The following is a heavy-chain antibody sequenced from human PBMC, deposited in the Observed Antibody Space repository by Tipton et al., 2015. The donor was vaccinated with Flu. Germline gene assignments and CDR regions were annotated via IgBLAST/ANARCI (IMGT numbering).Heavy chain of an antibody. V-gene: IGHV4-39*07. D-gene: IGHD6-6*01. CDR1: GGSISSSGYY. CDR2: IYYSGST. CDR3: AREGRREQLALDY. Sequence: LRLYCTVSGGSISSSGYYWGWIRQPPGKGLEWIGSIYYSGSTYYNPSLKSRVTISVDTSKNQFSLKLSSVTAADTAVYYCAREGRREQLALDYWGQGTLVTVSS. J-gene: IGHJ4*02.